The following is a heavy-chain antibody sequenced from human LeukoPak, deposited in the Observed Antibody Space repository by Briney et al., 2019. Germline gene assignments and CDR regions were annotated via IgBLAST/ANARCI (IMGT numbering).Heavy chain of an antibody. CDR3: ARAGSVAGTRAMFYY. V-gene: IGHV4-59*01. CDR1: GGSFSGYY. J-gene: IGHJ4*02. CDR2: IYYSGST. Sequence: SETLSLTCAVYGGSFSGYYWSWIRQPPGKGLEWIGYIYYSGSTNYNPSLKSRVTISVDTSKNQFSLKLSSVTAADTAVYYCARAGSVAGTRAMFYYWGQGTLVTVSS. D-gene: IGHD6-13*01.